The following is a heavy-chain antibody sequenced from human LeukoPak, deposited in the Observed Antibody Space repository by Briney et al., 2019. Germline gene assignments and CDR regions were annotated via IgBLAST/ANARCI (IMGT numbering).Heavy chain of an antibody. V-gene: IGHV3-30*18. CDR3: AKDHRESSGWYPGY. CDR2: ISFDGKNK. D-gene: IGHD6-19*01. Sequence: QPGRSLRLSCAAPGFTFSTYGMHWVRQAPGKGLEWVAVISFDGKNKYYPDSVKGRFTISRDDSKNTLYLQMNSLRAEDTAVYYCAKDHRESSGWYPGYWGQGTLVTVSS. J-gene: IGHJ4*02. CDR1: GFTFSTYG.